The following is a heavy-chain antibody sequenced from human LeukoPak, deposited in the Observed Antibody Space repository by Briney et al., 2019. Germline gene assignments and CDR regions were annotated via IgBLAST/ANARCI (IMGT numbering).Heavy chain of an antibody. D-gene: IGHD5-18*01. V-gene: IGHV3-23*01. CDR2: ISGSGGST. Sequence: GGFLRLSCAASGFTFSSYAMRWVRQAPGKGLEWVSAISGSGGSTYYADSVKGRFTISRDNSKNTLYLQMNSLRAEDTAVYYCAKDLGYSYGYSYFDYWGQGTLVTVSS. J-gene: IGHJ4*02. CDR1: GFTFSSYA. CDR3: AKDLGYSYGYSYFDY.